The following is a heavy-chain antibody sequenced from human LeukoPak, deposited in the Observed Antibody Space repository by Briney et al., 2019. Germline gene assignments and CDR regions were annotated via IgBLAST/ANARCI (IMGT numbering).Heavy chain of an antibody. CDR2: ISAYNGNT. Sequence: ASVKVSCKASEGTFSTYDINWVRLAPGQGLEWMGWISAYNGNTNYAQKLQGRVTMTTDTSTSTAYMELRSLRSDDTAVYYCARDDGYNLNYYYGMDVWGQGTTVTVSS. V-gene: IGHV1-18*01. J-gene: IGHJ6*02. CDR3: ARDDGYNLNYYYGMDV. CDR1: EGTFSTYD. D-gene: IGHD5-24*01.